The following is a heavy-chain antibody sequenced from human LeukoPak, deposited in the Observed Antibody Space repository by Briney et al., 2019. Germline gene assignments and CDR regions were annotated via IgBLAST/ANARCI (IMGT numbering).Heavy chain of an antibody. J-gene: IGHJ4*02. CDR3: ARDWAYTVTSPPGY. Sequence: GGSLRLSCAASGFTFSNYAMTWVRQAPGKGLEWVSGISGSGGSTYYADSVKGRFTISRDNSKNTLSLQMNSLRVVDTAVYYCARDWAYTVTSPPGYWGQGTLVTVSS. CDR2: ISGSGGST. CDR1: GFTFSNYA. V-gene: IGHV3-23*01. D-gene: IGHD4-17*01.